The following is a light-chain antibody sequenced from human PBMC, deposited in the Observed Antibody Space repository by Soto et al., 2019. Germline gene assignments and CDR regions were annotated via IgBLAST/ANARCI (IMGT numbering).Light chain of an antibody. CDR1: NIAMKS. J-gene: IGLJ2*01. Sequence: SYELTQPPSVSVAPGQTARVTCGGDNIAMKSVRWYQQKAGQAPVLVVYDDGDRPSGIPERFSGSTSGNTATLTITRVEGGDEADFYCQVWDSSRDQVVFGGGTQLTVL. V-gene: IGLV3-21*02. CDR2: DDG. CDR3: QVWDSSRDQVV.